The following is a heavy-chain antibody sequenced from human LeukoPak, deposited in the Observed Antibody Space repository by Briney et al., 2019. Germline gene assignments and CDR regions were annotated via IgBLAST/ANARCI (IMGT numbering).Heavy chain of an antibody. V-gene: IGHV4-59*01. CDR2: IYYSGST. J-gene: IGHJ4*02. Sequence: SETLSLTCTVSGGSISSYYWSWIRQPPGKGLEWIGYIYYSGSTNYNPSLKSRVTISVDTSKNQFSLKLSSVAAADTAVYYCAREGGYDQIDYWGQGTLVTVSS. D-gene: IGHD5-12*01. CDR3: AREGGYDQIDY. CDR1: GGSISSYY.